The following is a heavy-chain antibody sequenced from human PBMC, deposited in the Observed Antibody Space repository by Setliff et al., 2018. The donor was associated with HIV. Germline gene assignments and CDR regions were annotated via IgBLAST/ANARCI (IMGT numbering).Heavy chain of an antibody. D-gene: IGHD6-6*01. CDR1: GGSFSGYY. CDR2: IYTSGST. V-gene: IGHV4-4*08. J-gene: IGHJ4*02. CDR3: ARGYSSSSFIL. Sequence: PWETLSLTCAVFGGSFSGYYWSWIRQPPGKGLEWIGYIYTSGSTNYNPSLKSRVTISVDTSKNQFSLKLSSVTAADTAVYYCARGYSSSSFILWGQGTLVTVSS.